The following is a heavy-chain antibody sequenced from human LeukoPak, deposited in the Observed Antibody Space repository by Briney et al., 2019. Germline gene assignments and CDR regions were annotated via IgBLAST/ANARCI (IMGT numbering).Heavy chain of an antibody. V-gene: IGHV3-23*01. J-gene: IGHJ3*02. D-gene: IGHD2-2*02. CDR3: AKPIGYCSSTSCYTVAFDI. Sequence: QAGGSLRLSCAASGFTFSSYAMSWVRQASGKGLEWVSAISGSGGSTYYADSVKGRFTISRDNSKNTLYLQMNSLRAEDTAVYYCAKPIGYCSSTSCYTVAFDIWGQGTMVTVSS. CDR2: ISGSGGST. CDR1: GFTFSSYA.